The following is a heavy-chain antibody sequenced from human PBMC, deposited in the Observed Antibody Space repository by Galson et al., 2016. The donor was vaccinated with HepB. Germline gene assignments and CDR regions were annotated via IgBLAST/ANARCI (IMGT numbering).Heavy chain of an antibody. Sequence: SLRLSCAASGFTFSSYWMSWVRQAPGKRLECVANIKQDGSEQYYVDSVKGRFTISRDNAKKSLYLQMNSLRAEDTAVYYCARRRGSASHDYWGQGTLVTVSS. CDR3: ARRRGSASHDY. CDR1: GFTFSSYW. V-gene: IGHV3-7*05. J-gene: IGHJ4*02. CDR2: IKQDGSEQ. D-gene: IGHD3-10*01.